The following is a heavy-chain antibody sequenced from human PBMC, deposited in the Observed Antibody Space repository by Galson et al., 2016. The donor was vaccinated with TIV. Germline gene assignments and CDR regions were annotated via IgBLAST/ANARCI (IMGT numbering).Heavy chain of an antibody. D-gene: IGHD3-22*01. J-gene: IGHJ4*02. V-gene: IGHV4-38-2*02. Sequence: SETLSLTCVVSGYSINSGYYWGWIRQPPGKGLEWIGSIDYSGRTYYNPSLKSRVSISVDTSKNQFSLKLTSVTAADTAVYYCARERRYYDSSESFDYWGQGTLVTVSS. CDR2: IDYSGRT. CDR1: GYSINSGYY. CDR3: ARERRYYDSSESFDY.